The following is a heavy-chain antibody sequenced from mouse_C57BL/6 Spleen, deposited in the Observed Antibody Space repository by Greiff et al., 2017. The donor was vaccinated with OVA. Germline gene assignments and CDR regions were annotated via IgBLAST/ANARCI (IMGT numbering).Heavy chain of an antibody. CDR3: ARRRNPVGYFDV. CDR1: GYTFTSYW. Sequence: QVQLQQPGAELVRPGSSVKLSCKASGYTFTSYWMHWVKQRPIQGLEWIGNIDPSDSETHYNQKFKDKATLTVDKSSSTAYMQLSSLTSEDSAVYYCARRRNPVGYFDVWGTGTTVTVSS. CDR2: IDPSDSET. J-gene: IGHJ1*03. V-gene: IGHV1-52*01.